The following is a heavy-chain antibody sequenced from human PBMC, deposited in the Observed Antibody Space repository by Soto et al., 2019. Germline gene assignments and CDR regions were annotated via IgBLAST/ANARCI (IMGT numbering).Heavy chain of an antibody. V-gene: IGHV3-15*01. CDR1: GFTFSNAW. D-gene: IGHD3-10*01. CDR2: IKSKTDGGTT. Sequence: GGSLRLSCAASGFTFSNAWMSWVRQAPGKGLEWVGRIKSKTDGGTTDYAAPVKGRFTISRDDSKNTLYLQMNSLKTEDTAVYYGASGNYYGSGCYAFDIWGQGTMVTVSS. J-gene: IGHJ3*02. CDR3: ASGNYYGSGCYAFDI.